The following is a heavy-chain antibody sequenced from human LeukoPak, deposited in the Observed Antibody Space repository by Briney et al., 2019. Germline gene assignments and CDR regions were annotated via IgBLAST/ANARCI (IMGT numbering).Heavy chain of an antibody. J-gene: IGHJ4*02. CDR1: GFTFSSYA. CDR2: ISGSGGST. Sequence: PGGSLRLSCAASGFTFSSYAMSWVRQAPGKGLEWVSAISGSGGSTYCADSVKGRFTISRDNAKNTLYLQMNSLRAEDTAVYYCANTYYYDSSGPADYWGQGTLVTVSS. D-gene: IGHD3-22*01. V-gene: IGHV3-23*01. CDR3: ANTYYYDSSGPADY.